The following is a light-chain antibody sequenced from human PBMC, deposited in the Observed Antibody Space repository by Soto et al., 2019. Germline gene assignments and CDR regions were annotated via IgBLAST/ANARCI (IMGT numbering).Light chain of an antibody. CDR2: SAS. V-gene: IGKV4-1*01. Sequence: VVTPSPDTLTVSLGEGATFNCKSSQSVLYNSNNKNYDAGYRKKPGLPPKLLICSASTRESGVPDRFSGSGSGTDFTFTISSLQADDVAVYYCQEYDRSPRAFGHGTKVDIK. CDR1: QSVLYNSNNKNY. J-gene: IGKJ1*01. CDR3: QEYDRSPRA.